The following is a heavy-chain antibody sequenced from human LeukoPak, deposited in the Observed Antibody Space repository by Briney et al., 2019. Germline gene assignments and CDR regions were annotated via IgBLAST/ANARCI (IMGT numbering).Heavy chain of an antibody. J-gene: IGHJ5*02. CDR3: ARAPTGTGGWNWFDP. Sequence: SETLSLTCTVSGGSISSYYRSWIRQPAGKGLELIGRIYTSGSTNYNSSLESRVTMSVDTSKNQFSLKLSSVTAADTAVYYCARAPTGTGGWNWFDPWGQGTLVTVSS. CDR2: IYTSGST. CDR1: GGSISSYY. V-gene: IGHV4-4*07. D-gene: IGHD1-1*01.